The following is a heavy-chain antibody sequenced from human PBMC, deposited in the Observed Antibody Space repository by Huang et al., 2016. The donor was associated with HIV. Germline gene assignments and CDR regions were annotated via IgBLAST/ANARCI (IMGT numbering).Heavy chain of an antibody. CDR2: IYWDDDK. D-gene: IGHD1-26*01. CDR3: AHIGRLGDYYMDV. V-gene: IGHV2-5*02. CDR1: GFSLTTSGAG. J-gene: IGHJ6*03. Sequence: QITLKESGPTLVKPTQTLTLTCTFSGFSLTTSGAGVGWIRQPPGKPLEWLVLIYWDDDKRYSPSLKTRISVTKDTSKNQVVLTVKNMGPMDTGTYYCAHIGRLGDYYMDVWGNGTAVTVSS.